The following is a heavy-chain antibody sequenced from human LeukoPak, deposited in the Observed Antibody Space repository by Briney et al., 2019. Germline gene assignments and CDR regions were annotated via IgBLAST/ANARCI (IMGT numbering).Heavy chain of an antibody. CDR3: AREATYQQWLSYYYYYMDV. CDR1: GYTFTSYG. CDR2: ISAYNGNT. J-gene: IGHJ6*03. V-gene: IGHV1-18*01. Sequence: ASVKVSCKASGYTFTSYGISWVRQAPGQGLEWMGWISAYNGNTNYAQKLQGRVTMTTDTSTSTAYMELRSLRSDDTAVYYCAREATYQQWLSYYYYYMDVWGKGTTVTVSS. D-gene: IGHD3-22*01.